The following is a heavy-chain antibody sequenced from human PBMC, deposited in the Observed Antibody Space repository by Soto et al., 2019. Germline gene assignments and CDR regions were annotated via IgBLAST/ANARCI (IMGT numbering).Heavy chain of an antibody. D-gene: IGHD4-17*01. J-gene: IGHJ2*01. CDR1: GGTFSSYT. CDR2: IIPILGIA. CDR3: ARAPYGDLTPHWYFAL. Sequence: QVQLVQSGAEVKKPGSSVKVSCKASGGTFSSYTISWVRQAPGQGLEWMGRIIPILGIANYAQKFQGRVTITADNSTSPADMELSSLRSEDTAVYYCARAPYGDLTPHWYFALWGRGTLVTVSS. V-gene: IGHV1-69*02.